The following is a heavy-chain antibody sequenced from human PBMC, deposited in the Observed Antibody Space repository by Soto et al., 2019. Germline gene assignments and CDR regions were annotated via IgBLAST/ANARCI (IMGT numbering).Heavy chain of an antibody. V-gene: IGHV1-69*01. CDR3: AREVRSGYSSGWYSRDWFDP. Sequence: QVQLVQSGAEVKKPGSSVKVSGKASGGTFSSYAISWVRQAPGQGLEWMGGIIPIFGTANYAQKFQGRVTITADESSSTAHMELSSLRSEDTAVYYCAREVRSGYSSGWYSRDWFDPWGQGTLVTVSS. J-gene: IGHJ5*02. CDR1: GGTFSSYA. CDR2: IIPIFGTA. D-gene: IGHD6-19*01.